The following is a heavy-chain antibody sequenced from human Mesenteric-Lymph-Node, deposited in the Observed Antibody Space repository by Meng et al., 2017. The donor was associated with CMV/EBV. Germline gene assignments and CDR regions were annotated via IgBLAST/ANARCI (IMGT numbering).Heavy chain of an antibody. CDR3: AKARGGYALIDY. CDR1: GGSISSYY. Sequence: SETLSLTCTVSGGSISSYYWSWIRQPPGKGLEWIGYIYYSGSTNYNPSLKSRVTISVDTSKNQFSLKLSSVTAADTAVYYCAKARGGYALIDYWVQGTLVTVSS. D-gene: IGHD3-16*01. V-gene: IGHV4-59*08. J-gene: IGHJ4*02. CDR2: IYYSGST.